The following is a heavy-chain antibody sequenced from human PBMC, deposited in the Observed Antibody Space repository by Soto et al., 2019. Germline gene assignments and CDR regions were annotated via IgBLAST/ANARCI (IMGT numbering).Heavy chain of an antibody. CDR1: GGSISGYY. D-gene: IGHD6-13*01. CDR2: MYNTGST. V-gene: IGHV4-59*12. CDR3: ARRYGSSFDY. Sequence: SETLSLTCTVSGGSISGYYWSWIRQPPGKGLEWIGYMYNTGSTVYNPSFKSRVTISVDTSKNQFSLKLNSVTAADTAVYYCARRYGSSFDYWGQGTLVTVSS. J-gene: IGHJ4*02.